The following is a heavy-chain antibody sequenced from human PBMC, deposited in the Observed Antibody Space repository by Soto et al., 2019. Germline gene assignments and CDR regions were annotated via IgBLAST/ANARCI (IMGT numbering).Heavy chain of an antibody. D-gene: IGHD2-21*02. CDR2: IWYDGSNK. CDR1: GFTFSSYG. J-gene: IGHJ6*02. Sequence: QVQLVESGGGVVQPGRSLRLSCAASGFTFSSYGMHWVRQAPGKGLEWVAVIWYDGSNKYYADSVKGRFTISRDNSKNTLYLQMNSLRAEDTAVYYCAREAYCGGDCYSPTYYYGMDVWGHGTTVTVSS. CDR3: AREAYCGGDCYSPTYYYGMDV. V-gene: IGHV3-33*01.